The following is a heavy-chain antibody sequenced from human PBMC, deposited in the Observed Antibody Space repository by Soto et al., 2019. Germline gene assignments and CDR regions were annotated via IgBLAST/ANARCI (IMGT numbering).Heavy chain of an antibody. V-gene: IGHV4-34*01. Sequence: SETLSLTCAVYGRSFSGYYWSWIRQPPGKGLEWIGEINHSGSTNYNPSLKSRVTISVDTSKNQFSLKLSSVTAADTAVYYCARAPWGSGSYYFDYWGQGTLVTVSS. CDR3: ARAPWGSGSYYFDY. CDR2: INHSGST. J-gene: IGHJ4*02. CDR1: GRSFSGYY. D-gene: IGHD1-26*01.